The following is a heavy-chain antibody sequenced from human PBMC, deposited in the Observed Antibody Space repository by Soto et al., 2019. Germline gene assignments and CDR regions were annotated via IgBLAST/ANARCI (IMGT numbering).Heavy chain of an antibody. CDR3: ARMIRGVIGYYYYYGMDV. J-gene: IGHJ6*02. CDR2: IYYSGST. Sequence: SETLSLTCTVSGDSISSYYWTWIRQPPGKGLEWIGYIYYSGSTNYNPSLKSRVTISVDTSRNQFSLKLSSVTAADTAVYYGARMIRGVIGYYYYYGMDVWGQGTTVTVSS. CDR1: GDSISSYY. V-gene: IGHV4-59*01. D-gene: IGHD3-10*01.